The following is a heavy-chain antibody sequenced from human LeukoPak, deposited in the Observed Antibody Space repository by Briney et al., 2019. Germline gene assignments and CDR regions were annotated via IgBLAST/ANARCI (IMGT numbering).Heavy chain of an antibody. CDR3: ARFPSSGYYATLRGAFDI. J-gene: IGHJ3*02. Sequence: SETLSLTCTVSGGSMSPYHWGWIRQPPGKGLEWIGYIYHSGSTYYNPSLKSRVTISVDRSKNQFSLKLSSVTAADTAVYYCARFPSSGYYATLRGAFDIWGQGTMVTVSS. CDR2: IYHSGST. CDR1: GGSMSPYH. D-gene: IGHD3-22*01. V-gene: IGHV4-59*12.